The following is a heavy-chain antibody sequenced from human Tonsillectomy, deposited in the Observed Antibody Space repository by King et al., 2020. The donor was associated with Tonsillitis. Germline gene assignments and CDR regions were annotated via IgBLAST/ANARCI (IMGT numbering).Heavy chain of an antibody. D-gene: IGHD2-2*01. CDR2: ISGINTGT. CDR1: GFTFSIHA. V-gene: IGHV3-23*04. J-gene: IGHJ2*01. Sequence: VQLVESGGGLVQPGGSLRLSCAASGFTFSIHAMSWVRQAPGKELEWVSTISGINTGTYYADSVKGRFTISRDNSENTLYLQMSSLRAEDTAVYYCAKELWDCCSTSCPSYWYFDLWGRGTLVTVSS. CDR3: AKELWDCCSTSCPSYWYFDL.